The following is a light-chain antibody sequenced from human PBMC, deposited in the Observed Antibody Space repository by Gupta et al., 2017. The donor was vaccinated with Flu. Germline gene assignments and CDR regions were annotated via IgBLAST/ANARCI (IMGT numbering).Light chain of an antibody. J-gene: IGKJ1*01. CDR2: SAS. CDR1: QSISSS. CDR3: HQYYTAPPDT. Sequence: STPPASQGDRVTIACRASQSISSSLTWYQQKPGKAPKLLIYSASNWPSGLPARLSGSGSGTEFTLTISSLQPEDFATYFCHQYYTAPPDTFGQGTKVEIK. V-gene: IGKV1-39*01.